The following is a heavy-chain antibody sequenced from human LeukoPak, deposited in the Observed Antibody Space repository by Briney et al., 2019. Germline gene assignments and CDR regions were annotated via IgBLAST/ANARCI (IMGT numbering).Heavy chain of an antibody. Sequence: ASVKVSCKASGYTFTGYGISWVRQAPGQGLEWMGWISAYNGNTNYAQKLQGRVTMTTDTSTSTAYMELRSLRSDDTAVYYCARESDSGPLGFWSGDFGQVNYYGMDVWGQGTTVTVSS. V-gene: IGHV1-18*01. D-gene: IGHD3-3*01. CDR2: ISAYNGNT. CDR1: GYTFTGYG. J-gene: IGHJ6*02. CDR3: ARESDSGPLGFWSGDFGQVNYYGMDV.